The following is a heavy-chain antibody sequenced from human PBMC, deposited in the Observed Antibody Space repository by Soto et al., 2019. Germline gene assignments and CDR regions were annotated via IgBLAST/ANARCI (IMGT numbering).Heavy chain of an antibody. V-gene: IGHV4-31*03. J-gene: IGHJ4*02. CDR3: VSGYGAHQGSYFDY. Sequence: PSETLSLTCTVSGGSISSGGYYWSWIRQHPGKGLEWIGYIYYSGSTYYNPSLKSRVTISVDTSKNQFSLKLSSVTAADTAVYYCVSGYGAHQGSYFDYWGQGTLVTVSS. CDR1: GGSISSGGYY. D-gene: IGHD5-12*01. CDR2: IYYSGST.